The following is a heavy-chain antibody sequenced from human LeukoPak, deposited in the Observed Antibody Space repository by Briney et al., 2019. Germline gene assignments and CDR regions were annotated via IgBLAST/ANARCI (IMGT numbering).Heavy chain of an antibody. CDR1: GGSIRSSTDY. D-gene: IGHD3-16*01. Sequence: SETLSLTCTVSGGSIRSSTDYWGWIRQPPGKELEWIGSIYYSGSTYYNPSLKSRVTISVDTSKNQFSLNLSSVTAADTAVYYCARLITAFQAFDSWGQGTLVTVSS. CDR2: IYYSGST. CDR3: ARLITAFQAFDS. V-gene: IGHV4-39*01. J-gene: IGHJ4*02.